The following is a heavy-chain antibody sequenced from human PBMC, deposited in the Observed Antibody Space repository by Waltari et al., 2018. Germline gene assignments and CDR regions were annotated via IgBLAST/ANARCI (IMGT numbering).Heavy chain of an antibody. CDR3: AREAAAGTARFGY. CDR1: GFTFSSYS. CDR2: ISRSSITI. J-gene: IGHJ4*02. D-gene: IGHD6-13*01. V-gene: IGHV3-48*01. Sequence: EVQLVESGGGLVQPGGSLRLSCAASGFTFSSYSMNWVREAPGKGLGLVSYISRSSITIYYADSVKGRFTISRDNAKNSLYLQMNSLRAEDTAVYYCAREAAAGTARFGYWGQGTLVTVSS.